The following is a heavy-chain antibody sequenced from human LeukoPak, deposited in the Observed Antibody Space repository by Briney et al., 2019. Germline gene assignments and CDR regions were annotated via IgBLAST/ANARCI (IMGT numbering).Heavy chain of an antibody. CDR1: GGSISSYY. Sequence: SETLSLTCTVSGGSISSYYWSWIRQAPGRGLEWIGHIYYSGATNYNPSLESRVTISVDTSKNQFSLKLTSVTATDTALYYYARGGTDFDYWGQGTLVTVSS. J-gene: IGHJ4*02. V-gene: IGHV4-59*08. CDR3: ARGGTDFDY. CDR2: IYYSGAT. D-gene: IGHD2-15*01.